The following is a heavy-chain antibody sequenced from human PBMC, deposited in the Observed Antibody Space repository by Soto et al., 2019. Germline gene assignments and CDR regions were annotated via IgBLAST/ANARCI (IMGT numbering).Heavy chain of an antibody. Sequence: QVRLQESGPGLVKPSQTLSLTCTVSGGSISSGGYYWSWIRQHPGKVLEWIGYIYYSGSTYYNPSHNSRVTISVDTSKNQLSLKLSSVTAADTAVYYCARDCGGDCHHGMDVWGQGTTVTVSS. CDR2: IYYSGST. J-gene: IGHJ6*02. V-gene: IGHV4-31*03. D-gene: IGHD2-21*02. CDR3: ARDCGGDCHHGMDV. CDR1: GGSISSGGYY.